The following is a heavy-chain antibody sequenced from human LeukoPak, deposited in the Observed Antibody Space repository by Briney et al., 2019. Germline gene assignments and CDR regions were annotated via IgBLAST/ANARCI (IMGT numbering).Heavy chain of an antibody. J-gene: IGHJ3*02. D-gene: IGHD3-22*01. CDR1: GYTFTAYY. CDR3: ASQYSDDSSGSTDAFDI. Sequence: ASVKVSCKASGYTFTAYYIHWMRQAPGQGLEWMGWINPRSGGTNYAQKFQGRVAMTRDTSISTAYMELSRLRSDDTAVYYCASQYSDDSSGSTDAFDIWGQGTMVTVSS. V-gene: IGHV1-2*02. CDR2: INPRSGGT.